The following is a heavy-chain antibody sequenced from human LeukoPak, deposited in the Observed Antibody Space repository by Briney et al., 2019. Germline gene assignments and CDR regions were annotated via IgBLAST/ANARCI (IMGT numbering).Heavy chain of an antibody. CDR3: AREARYSSGWHDY. CDR1: GFTFSDYY. CDR2: ISSSGSTI. J-gene: IGHJ4*02. D-gene: IGHD6-19*01. Sequence: PGGSLRLSCAVSGFTFSDYYMSWIRQAPGKGLEWVSYISSSGSTIYYADSVKGRFTISRDNAKNSLYLHLNSLRAEDTAVYYCAREARYSSGWHDYWGQGTLVTVSS. V-gene: IGHV3-11*04.